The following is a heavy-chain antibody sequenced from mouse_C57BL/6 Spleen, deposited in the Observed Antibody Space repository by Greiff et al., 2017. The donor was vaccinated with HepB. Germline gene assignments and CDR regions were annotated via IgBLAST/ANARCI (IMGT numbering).Heavy chain of an antibody. CDR3: TRDLGYYGSSYYFDY. CDR1: GFTFSSYA. V-gene: IGHV5-9-1*02. D-gene: IGHD1-1*01. Sequence: EVKLVESGEGLVKPGGSLKLSCAASGFTFSSYAMSWVRQTPEKRLEWVAYISSGGDYIYYADTVKGRFTISRDNARNTLYLQMSSLKSEDTAMYYCTRDLGYYGSSYYFDYWGQGTTLTVSS. CDR2: ISSGGDYI. J-gene: IGHJ2*01.